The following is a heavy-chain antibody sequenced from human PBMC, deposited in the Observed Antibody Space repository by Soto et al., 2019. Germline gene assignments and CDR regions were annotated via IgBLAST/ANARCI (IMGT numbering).Heavy chain of an antibody. J-gene: IGHJ4*02. CDR3: AKGDYSSFNYYFAY. D-gene: IGHD6-6*01. CDR1: GFTFSSYA. CDR2: ISGSGST. V-gene: IGHV3-23*01. Sequence: EVQLLESGGGLVQPGGSLRLSCGASGFTFSSYAMSWVRQAPGKGLEWVSSISGSGSTYYADSVKGRFTISRDNSKNTRDLQMSILRAEDTAIYYCAKGDYSSFNYYFAYWGQGTLVTVSS.